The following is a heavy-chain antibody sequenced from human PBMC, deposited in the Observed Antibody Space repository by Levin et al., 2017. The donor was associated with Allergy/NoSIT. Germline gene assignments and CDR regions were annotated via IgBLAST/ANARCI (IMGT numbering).Heavy chain of an antibody. CDR1: GDRVSSNSAA. V-gene: IGHV6-1*01. Sequence: SPTLSLTCAISGDRVSSNSAAWNWIRQSPSRGLEWLGRTYYRSKWYNDYAVSVKSRITINPDTSKNQFSLQLNSVTPEDTAVYYCARVVGWLQLYYFDYWGQGTLVTVSS. J-gene: IGHJ4*02. CDR3: ARVVGWLQLYYFDY. D-gene: IGHD5-24*01. CDR2: TYYRSKWYN.